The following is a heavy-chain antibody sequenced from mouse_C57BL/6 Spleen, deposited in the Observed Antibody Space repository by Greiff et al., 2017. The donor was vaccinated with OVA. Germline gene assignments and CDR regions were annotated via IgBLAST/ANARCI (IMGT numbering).Heavy chain of an antibody. CDR1: GFTFSDYG. D-gene: IGHD2-10*01. CDR3: ASPSYYGKEGVMDY. Sequence: EVQRVESGGGLVKPGGSLKLSCAASGFTFSDYGMHWVRQAPEKGLEWVAYISSGSSTIYYADTVKGRFTISRDNAKNTLFLQMTSLRSEDTAMYYCASPSYYGKEGVMDYWGQGTSVTVSS. V-gene: IGHV5-17*01. J-gene: IGHJ4*01. CDR2: ISSGSSTI.